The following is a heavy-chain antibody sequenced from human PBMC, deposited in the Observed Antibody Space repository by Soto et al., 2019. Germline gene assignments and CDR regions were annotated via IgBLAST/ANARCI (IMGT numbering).Heavy chain of an antibody. CDR3: ARGLYYGDYYYYYGMDV. V-gene: IGHV1-8*01. Sequence: ASVKVSFKASGYTFTSYDINWLRQATGQGLEWMGWMNPNSGNTGYAQKFQGRVTMTRNTSISTAYMELSSLRSEDTAVYYCARGLYYGDYYYYYGMDVWGQGTTVTVSS. D-gene: IGHD4-17*01. CDR1: GYTFTSYD. CDR2: MNPNSGNT. J-gene: IGHJ6*02.